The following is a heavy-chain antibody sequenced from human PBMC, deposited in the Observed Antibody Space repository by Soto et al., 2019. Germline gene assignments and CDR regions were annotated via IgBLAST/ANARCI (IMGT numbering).Heavy chain of an antibody. CDR3: AKGSIEYSAAVDN. CDR2: ISARGGRL. V-gene: IGHV3-23*01. J-gene: IGHJ4*02. D-gene: IGHD5-12*01. Sequence: EVHLLESGGGLVQPGGSLRLSCAASGFSFISYAMVWVRQAPGKGLEWVSVISARGGRLYFAESVKGRFSISRDNSKNVLSLEMNSLRAEDTATYVCAKGSIEYSAAVDNWGQGTLVVVSS. CDR1: GFSFISYA.